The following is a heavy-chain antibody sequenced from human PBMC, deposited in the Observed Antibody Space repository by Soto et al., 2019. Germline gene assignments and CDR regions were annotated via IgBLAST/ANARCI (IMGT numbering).Heavy chain of an antibody. CDR2: ISGNGART. V-gene: IGHV3-23*01. J-gene: IGHJ6*03. CDR3: ARGHGDWYYFSMDV. CDR1: GLTFSNYG. D-gene: IGHD4-17*01. Sequence: EAQLLESGGDLIQPGGSLRLSCAASGLTFSNYGMTWVRQAPGKGLEWVAVISGNGARTYYADSVQGRFTISRANYRNILYLQMNNLRVEDTALYYCARGHGDWYYFSMDVWGIGATGTVSS.